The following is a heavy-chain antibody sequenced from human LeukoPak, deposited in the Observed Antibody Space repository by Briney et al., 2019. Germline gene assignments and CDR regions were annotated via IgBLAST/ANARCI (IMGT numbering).Heavy chain of an antibody. CDR1: GFTFSRYG. J-gene: IGHJ4*02. V-gene: IGHV3-33*01. CDR3: ARDGLFSSSPSDFDY. CDR2: IWYDGSNK. D-gene: IGHD6-6*01. Sequence: PGGSLRLSCAASGFTFSRYGMHWVRQAPGKGLEWVAMIWYDGSNKNYADSVKGRFTISRDNSKNTLYLQMNSLRAEDTAVYYYARDGLFSSSPSDFDYWGQGTLVTVSS.